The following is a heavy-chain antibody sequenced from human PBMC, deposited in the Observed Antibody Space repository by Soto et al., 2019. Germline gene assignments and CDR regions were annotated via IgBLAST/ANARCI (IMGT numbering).Heavy chain of an antibody. D-gene: IGHD2-15*01. Sequence: QVQLVESGGGVVQPGGSLRLACRASGFTYGAYGMHWVRQAPGKGLDWVALISHDGSKKSYADSVTGRFTVSRDNDKNTMDLQMDSLRSDDSVVYYCVKEDIPSRGGLAVWGQGTTVIVSS. V-gene: IGHV3-30*18. CDR3: VKEDIPSRGGLAV. CDR1: GFTYGAYG. CDR2: ISHDGSKK. J-gene: IGHJ6*02.